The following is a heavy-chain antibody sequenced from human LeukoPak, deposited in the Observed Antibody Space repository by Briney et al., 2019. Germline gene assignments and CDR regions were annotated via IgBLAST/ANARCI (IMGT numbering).Heavy chain of an antibody. CDR1: GFIFSSYA. V-gene: IGHV3-23*01. CDR3: AKRPLGSSYYLDY. Sequence: GGSLRLSCAASGFIFSSYAMSWVRQAPGKGLEWVSTISAGGGSTNYADSVKGRFTISRDNSKNTLYLQMNSLRAEDTAVYYCAKRPLGSSYYLDYWGQGTLVTVSS. D-gene: IGHD1-26*01. CDR2: ISAGGGST. J-gene: IGHJ4*02.